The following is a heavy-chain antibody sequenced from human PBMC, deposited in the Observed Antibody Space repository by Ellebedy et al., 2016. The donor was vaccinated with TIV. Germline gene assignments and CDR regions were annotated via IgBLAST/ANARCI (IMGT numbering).Heavy chain of an antibody. CDR2: IKLDGSDK. D-gene: IGHD3-16*01. J-gene: IGHJ4*02. CDR3: TRENWWSFEY. CDR1: GFTFSTYY. V-gene: IGHV3-7*03. Sequence: GGSLRLSCAASGFTFSTYYMTWVRQAPGKGLEWVAKIKLDGSDKYYLDSVKGRFTISRDNAKSSLYLQMKSLRAEDTAVYYCTRENWWSFEYWGQGTLLTVSS.